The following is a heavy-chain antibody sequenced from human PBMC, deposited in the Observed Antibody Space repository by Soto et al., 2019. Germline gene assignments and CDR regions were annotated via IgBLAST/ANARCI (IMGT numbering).Heavy chain of an antibody. CDR1: GGTFSSYA. Sequence: QVQLVQSGAEVKKPGSSVKVSCKASGGTFSSYAISWVRQAPGQGLEWMGGIIPIFGTANYAQKFQGRVTITADESTSTAYMELSSLRSEDTVVYYCASFTMIVVYTWSAFDIWGQGTMVTVSS. V-gene: IGHV1-69*01. CDR3: ASFTMIVVYTWSAFDI. J-gene: IGHJ3*02. D-gene: IGHD3-22*01. CDR2: IIPIFGTA.